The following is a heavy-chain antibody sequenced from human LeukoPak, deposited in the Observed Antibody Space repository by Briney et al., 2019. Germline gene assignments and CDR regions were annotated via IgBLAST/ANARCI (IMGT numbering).Heavy chain of an antibody. J-gene: IGHJ3*02. CDR2: MNLNSGNT. CDR3: ARPYDSSGYYYSDAFDI. V-gene: IGHV1-8*01. Sequence: ASVKVSCKASGYTFTSYDINWVRQATGQGLEWMGWMNLNSGNTGYAQKFQGRVTMTRNTSISTAYMELSSLRSEDTAVYYCARPYDSSGYYYSDAFDIWGQGTMVTVSS. D-gene: IGHD3-22*01. CDR1: GYTFTSYD.